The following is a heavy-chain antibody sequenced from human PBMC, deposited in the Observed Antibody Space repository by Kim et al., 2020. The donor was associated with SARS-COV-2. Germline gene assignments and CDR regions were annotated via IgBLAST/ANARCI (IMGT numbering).Heavy chain of an antibody. J-gene: IGHJ4*02. CDR3: TSRPIRGY. V-gene: IGHV3-49*02. CDR2: GGTT. Sequence: GGTTEYAASVEGSFTISRDDSKSIAYLQMNSLKTEDTAVYYCTSRPIRGYWGQGTLVTVSS. D-gene: IGHD3-9*01.